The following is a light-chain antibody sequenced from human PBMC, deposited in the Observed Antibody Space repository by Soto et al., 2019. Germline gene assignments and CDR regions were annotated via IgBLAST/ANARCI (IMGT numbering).Light chain of an antibody. Sequence: QSVLTQPASVSGSPGQSITISCTGTSSDVGGYNYVSWYQQHPGKAPKLMIYDVSNRPSGGSNRFSGSKSGNTASLTISRLQAEDEADYYCSSYTSSSTLYVFGTGTKLTVL. J-gene: IGLJ1*01. V-gene: IGLV2-14*01. CDR2: DVS. CDR1: SSDVGGYNY. CDR3: SSYTSSSTLYV.